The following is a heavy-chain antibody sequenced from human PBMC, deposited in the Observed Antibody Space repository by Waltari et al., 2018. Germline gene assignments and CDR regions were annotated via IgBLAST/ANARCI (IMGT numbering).Heavy chain of an antibody. V-gene: IGHV3-23*01. CDR3: AKGQSQYGSGSCLDY. CDR2: ISGTGATT. Sequence: EVQLLESGGGLVQPGGSLRLSCAASGFTFDNYAMTWVRQAPGKGLEWGSAISGTGATTYYAGSVKGQFTVSRDSAKKTLFLQMNRLRVEDTAIYYCAKGQSQYGSGSCLDYWGQGTLVTVSS. D-gene: IGHD3-10*01. J-gene: IGHJ4*02. CDR1: GFTFDNYA.